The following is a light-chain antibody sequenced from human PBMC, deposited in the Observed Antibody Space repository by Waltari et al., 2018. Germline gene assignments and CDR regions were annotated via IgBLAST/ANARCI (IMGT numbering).Light chain of an antibody. CDR1: QSISSSY. CDR2: GIS. CDR3: QQYDNWPLT. Sequence: ETVLTQSPATLSVSPGERATLSCRASQSISSSYFAWYQQKPDQAPRLLISGISTRATGIPARFSGSGSGTEFTLTISSLQSEDFAVYYCQQYDNWPLTFGGGTKVEIK. J-gene: IGKJ4*01. V-gene: IGKV3-15*01.